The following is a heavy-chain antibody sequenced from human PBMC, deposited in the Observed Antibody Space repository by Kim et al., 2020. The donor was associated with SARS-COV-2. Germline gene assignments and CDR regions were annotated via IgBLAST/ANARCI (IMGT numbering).Heavy chain of an antibody. CDR3: AKAYSSGWMTNFDY. J-gene: IGHJ4*02. CDR2: ISWNSGSI. Sequence: GGSLRLSCAASGFTFDDYAMHWVRQAPGKGLEWVSGISWNSGSIGYADSVKGRFTISRDNAKNSLYLQMNSLRAEDTALYYCAKAYSSGWMTNFDYWGQGTLVTVSS. CDR1: GFTFDDYA. D-gene: IGHD6-19*01. V-gene: IGHV3-9*01.